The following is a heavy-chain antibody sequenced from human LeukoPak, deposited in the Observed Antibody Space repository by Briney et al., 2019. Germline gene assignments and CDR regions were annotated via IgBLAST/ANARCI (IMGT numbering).Heavy chain of an antibody. CDR1: GGSISSYY. CDR3: ARDSYCSSTSCWGYYYYYMDV. D-gene: IGHD2-2*01. V-gene: IGHV4-4*07. CDR2: IYTSGST. Sequence: PSETLSLTCTVSGGSISSYYWSWIRQPAGKGLEWIGRIYTSGSTNYNPSLKSRVTMSVDTSKNQFSLKLSSVTAADTAVYYCARDSYCSSTSCWGYYYYYMDVWGQGTLVTVSS. J-gene: IGHJ6*03.